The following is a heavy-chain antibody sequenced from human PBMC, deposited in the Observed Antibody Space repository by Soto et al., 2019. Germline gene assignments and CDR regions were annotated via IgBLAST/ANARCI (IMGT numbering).Heavy chain of an antibody. J-gene: IGHJ4*02. CDR3: ARFMVRGVFNYYFDY. D-gene: IGHD3-10*01. V-gene: IGHV3-23*01. Sequence: GGSLRLSCAASGFTFSSYAMSWVRQAPGKGLEWVSAISGSGGSTYYADSVKGRFTISRDNSKNTLYLQMDSLRDDDTAVYYCARFMVRGVFNYYFDYWGQGTLVTVSS. CDR1: GFTFSSYA. CDR2: ISGSGGST.